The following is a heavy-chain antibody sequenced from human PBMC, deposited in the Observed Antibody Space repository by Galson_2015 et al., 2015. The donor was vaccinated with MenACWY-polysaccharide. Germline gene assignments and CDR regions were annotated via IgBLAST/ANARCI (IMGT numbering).Heavy chain of an antibody. Sequence: SLRLSCAASGFTFNDYAMHWVRQAPGKGLEWVSGISWNSGSIGYADSVKGRFTISRDNAKNSLYLQMNSLRAEDTALYYCAKITFDIVGCWYFDLWGRGTLVTVSS. J-gene: IGHJ2*01. D-gene: IGHD2-15*01. CDR3: AKITFDIVGCWYFDL. V-gene: IGHV3-9*01. CDR1: GFTFNDYA. CDR2: ISWNSGSI.